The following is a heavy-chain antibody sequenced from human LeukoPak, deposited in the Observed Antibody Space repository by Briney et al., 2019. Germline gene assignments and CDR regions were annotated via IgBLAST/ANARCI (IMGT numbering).Heavy chain of an antibody. V-gene: IGHV3-21*04. CDR1: EFTFSSYN. J-gene: IGHJ4*02. CDR3: ARDSQYYFDY. Sequence: PGGSLRLSCAASEFTFSSYNMNWVRQAPGKGLEWVSSISSSSKYIYYADSVKGRFTISRDNAKNSLYLQMNSLRAEDTAVYYCARDSQYYFDYWGQGTLVTVSS. CDR2: ISSSSKYI.